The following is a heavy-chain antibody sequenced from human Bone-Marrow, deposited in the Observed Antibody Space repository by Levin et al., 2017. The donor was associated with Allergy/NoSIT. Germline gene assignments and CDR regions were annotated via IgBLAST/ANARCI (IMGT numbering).Heavy chain of an antibody. Sequence: KTSETLSLTCAVYGGSFSGYYWSWIRQPPGKGLEWIGEINHSGSTNYNPSLKSRVTISVDTSKNQFSLKLSSVTAADTAVYYCASMGDQQWLVGGGRWYDAFDIWGQGTMVTVSS. V-gene: IGHV4-34*01. CDR2: INHSGST. CDR1: GGSFSGYY. CDR3: ASMGDQQWLVGGGRWYDAFDI. J-gene: IGHJ3*02. D-gene: IGHD6-19*01.